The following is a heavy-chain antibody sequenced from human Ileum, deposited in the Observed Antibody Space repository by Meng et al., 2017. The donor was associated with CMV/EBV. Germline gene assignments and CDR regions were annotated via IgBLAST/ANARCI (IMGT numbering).Heavy chain of an antibody. CDR2: MYSSGTA. Sequence: GSLRLSCTVSGDSVNTRDYYWTWVRQSPGNTLEWIGYMYSSGTANYNPSLDSRLTISVDTSKNLFSLSLTSVTAVDTATYYCARVNARIPVALKDWGQGVLVTVSS. J-gene: IGHJ4*02. CDR1: GDSVNTRDYY. V-gene: IGHV4-61*08. CDR3: ARVNARIPVALKD. D-gene: IGHD5-18*01.